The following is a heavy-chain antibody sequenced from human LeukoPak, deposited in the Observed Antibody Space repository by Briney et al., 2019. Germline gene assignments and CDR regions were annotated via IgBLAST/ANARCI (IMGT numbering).Heavy chain of an antibody. CDR1: GYTFTDYY. CDR2: VNPDSGDS. V-gene: IGHV1-2*02. Sequence: ASVKVSCKASGYTFTDYYIHWVRQAPGQGLEWMAFVNPDSGDSYSAPKFQGRVTMTRDTSISTASMELNWLTSDDTAVYYCATGVASAFTNWGQGTLVTVSS. J-gene: IGHJ4*02. CDR3: ATGVASAFTN. D-gene: IGHD3-3*01.